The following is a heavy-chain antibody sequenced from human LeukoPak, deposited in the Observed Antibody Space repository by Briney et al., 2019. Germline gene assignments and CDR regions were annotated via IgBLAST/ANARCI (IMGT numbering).Heavy chain of an antibody. CDR1: GGTFSSYA. CDR3: ARSGVNWNDVG. D-gene: IGHD1-1*01. J-gene: IGHJ4*02. CDR2: IIPIFGTA. V-gene: IGHV1-69*13. Sequence: VASVKVSCKASGGTFSSYAISWVRQAPGQGLEWMGGIIPIFGTANYAQKFQGRVTITADESTSTAYMELSSLRSEDTAVYYCARSGVNWNDVGWGQGTLVTVSS.